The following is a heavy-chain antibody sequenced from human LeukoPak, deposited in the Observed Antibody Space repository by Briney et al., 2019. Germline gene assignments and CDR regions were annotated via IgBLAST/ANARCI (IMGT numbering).Heavy chain of an antibody. J-gene: IGHJ3*02. Sequence: GGSLRLSCGASGFTFSRYSMNRVRQAPGKGLEWVSSISSSGNYIYYADSVKGRFTISRDNAKNSLYLQMNSLRAEDTAVYYCASRNQYCGGDCFWAFDIWGQGTMVTVSS. CDR2: ISSSGNYI. CDR1: GFTFSRYS. CDR3: ASRNQYCGGDCFWAFDI. D-gene: IGHD2-21*02. V-gene: IGHV3-21*01.